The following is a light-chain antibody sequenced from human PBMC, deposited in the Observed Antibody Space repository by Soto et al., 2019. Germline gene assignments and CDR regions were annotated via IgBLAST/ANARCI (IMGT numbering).Light chain of an antibody. V-gene: IGKV3-15*01. J-gene: IGKJ2*01. CDR1: QSVSIK. CDR3: QQYNLRPPYT. Sequence: EIVLTQSPATLSVSPGERVTLSCRASQSVSIKLAWYQQKPGQAPRLLISDTSTRATGIPARFSGSGFATDFTLTISSLQSEDFAVYYCQQYNLRPPYTFGQGIKLEIK. CDR2: DTS.